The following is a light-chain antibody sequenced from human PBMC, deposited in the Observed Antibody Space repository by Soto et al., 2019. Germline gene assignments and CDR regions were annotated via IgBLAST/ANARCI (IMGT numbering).Light chain of an antibody. V-gene: IGLV1-40*01. CDR3: STWDDSLSSVL. CDR2: VNN. J-gene: IGLJ2*01. CDR1: SSNIGAGYT. Sequence: QSVLTQPPSMSGAPGQRVTISCTGSSSNIGAGYTVHWYQQLPETAPKLLISVNNDRPSGVPDRFSVSKSGTSASLAISGLRPEDEATYYCSTWDDSLSSVLFGGGTKLTVL.